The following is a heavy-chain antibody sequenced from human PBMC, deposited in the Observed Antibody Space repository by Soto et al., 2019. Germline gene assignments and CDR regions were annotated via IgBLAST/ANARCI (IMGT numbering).Heavy chain of an antibody. V-gene: IGHV1-69*01. CDR1: GGTVSSHA. Sequence: QVQLVQSGPEVRKSGSSVRVSCKATGGTVSSHAVSWVRLAPGQGREWIGGIIPMFGTPTYAQTFQGGVTISADESTRTVFLDLSSLRSEDTAVYYCARSRIMAEFNEYGGNYHGFDIWGQGTMVTVSS. D-gene: IGHD4-17*01. CDR2: IIPMFGTP. J-gene: IGHJ3*02. CDR3: ARSRIMAEFNEYGGNYHGFDI.